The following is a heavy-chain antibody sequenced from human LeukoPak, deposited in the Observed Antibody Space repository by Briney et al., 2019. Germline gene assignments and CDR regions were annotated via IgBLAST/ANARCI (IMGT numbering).Heavy chain of an antibody. J-gene: IGHJ4*02. CDR2: IRSSSTYI. CDR1: GFTFSSYT. CDR3: ARVAWDYYDSSGYRFDY. Sequence: NPGGSLRLSCAASGFTFSSYTMNWVRQAPGKGLEWVSSIRSSSTYIYYADSVKGRFTISRDNAKNSLYLQMNSLRAEDTAVYYCARVAWDYYDSSGYRFDYWGQGTLVTASS. D-gene: IGHD3-22*01. V-gene: IGHV3-21*01.